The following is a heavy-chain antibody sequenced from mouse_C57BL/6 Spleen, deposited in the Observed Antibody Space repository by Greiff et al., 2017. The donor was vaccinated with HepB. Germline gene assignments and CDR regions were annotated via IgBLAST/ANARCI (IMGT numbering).Heavy chain of an antibody. J-gene: IGHJ2*01. D-gene: IGHD1-1*01. CDR3: ARSITAVPYYFDY. CDR2: INPSSGYT. CDR1: GYTFTSYW. Sequence: QVQLKESGAELAKPGASVKLSCKASGYTFTSYWMHWVKQRPGQGLEWIGYINPSSGYTKYNQKFKDKATLTADKSSSTAYMQLSNLTYEDSAVYYCARSITAVPYYFDYWGQGTTLTFSS. V-gene: IGHV1-7*01.